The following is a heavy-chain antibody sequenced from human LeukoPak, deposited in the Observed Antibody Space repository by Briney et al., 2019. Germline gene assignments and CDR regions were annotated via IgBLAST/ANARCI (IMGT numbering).Heavy chain of an antibody. Sequence: ASVKVSCKASGYTFTGYYMHWVRQAPGQGLEWMGWINPNSGGTNYAQKFQGRVTMTRDTSISTAYMELSRLRSDDTAVYYCASKSPAHGYYYDSSGYYYGESHDAFDIWGQGTMVTVSS. CDR2: INPNSGGT. J-gene: IGHJ3*02. CDR1: GYTFTGYY. CDR3: ASKSPAHGYYYDSSGYYYGESHDAFDI. V-gene: IGHV1-2*02. D-gene: IGHD3-22*01.